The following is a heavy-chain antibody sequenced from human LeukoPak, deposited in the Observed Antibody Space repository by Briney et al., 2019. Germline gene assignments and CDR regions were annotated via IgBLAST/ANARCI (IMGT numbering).Heavy chain of an antibody. Sequence: SGPTLVNPTQTLTLTCAFSGFSLNTNGVGVGWIRQPPGKALECLALIYWDDDKRYSPSLRSRLTITKDTSKNQVALTMTNMDPVDTATYYWAHLTTVIASFDYWGQGTLVTVSS. CDR3: AHLTTVIASFDY. D-gene: IGHD4-17*01. CDR2: IYWDDDK. V-gene: IGHV2-5*02. CDR1: GFSLNTNGVG. J-gene: IGHJ4*02.